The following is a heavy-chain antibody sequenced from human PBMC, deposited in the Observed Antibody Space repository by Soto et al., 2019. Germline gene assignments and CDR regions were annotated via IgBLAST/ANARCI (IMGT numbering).Heavy chain of an antibody. Sequence: GESLKISCKGSGYRFASYRIAWVRQMPGKGLEWMGIIDPSDSDIRYSPSFQGQVTIPADKSISTAYLQWSSLKASDTAIYYCARSFLDNFDYWGPGTLVTVSS. V-gene: IGHV5-51*01. CDR1: GYRFASYR. CDR3: ARSFLDNFDY. CDR2: IDPSDSDI. D-gene: IGHD3-22*01. J-gene: IGHJ4*01.